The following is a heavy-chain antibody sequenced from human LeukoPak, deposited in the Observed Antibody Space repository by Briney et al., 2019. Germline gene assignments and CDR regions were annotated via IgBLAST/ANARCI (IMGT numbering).Heavy chain of an antibody. V-gene: IGHV3-30*02. Sequence: GGSLRLSCEASGFTFSNYDMHWVRQAPGKGLEWVTFIQFNGSNKYYADSVKGRFTISRDNSKDTLYLQMNSLKTEDTAVYYCARDHAVVVPAAIQYYYYMDVWGTGTTVTVSS. CDR1: GFTFSNYD. D-gene: IGHD2-2*02. CDR3: ARDHAVVVPAAIQYYYYMDV. J-gene: IGHJ6*03. CDR2: IQFNGSNK.